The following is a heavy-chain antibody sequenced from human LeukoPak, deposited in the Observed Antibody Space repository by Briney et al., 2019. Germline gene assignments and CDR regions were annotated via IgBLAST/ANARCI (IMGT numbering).Heavy chain of an antibody. V-gene: IGHV1-69*05. D-gene: IGHD6-6*01. Sequence: AWVNVSCKASGGTFSSYAISGVRQAPGRGVEWVGEIFPIFGTANYAQKFQGRVTITTDESTSTAYMELSSLRSEDTAVYYCASPGQQLVVGAFDIWGQGTMVTVSS. CDR3: ASPGQQLVVGAFDI. CDR2: IFPIFGTA. CDR1: GGTFSSYA. J-gene: IGHJ3*02.